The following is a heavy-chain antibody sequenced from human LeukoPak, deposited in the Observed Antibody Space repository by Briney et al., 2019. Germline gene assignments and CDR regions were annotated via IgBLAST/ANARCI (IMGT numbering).Heavy chain of an antibody. CDR2: INPNSGGT. CDR3: ARVATTNNWFDP. D-gene: IGHD5-12*01. CDR1: GYTSTGYY. Sequence: GASVKVSCKASGYTSTGYYMHWVRQAPGQGLEWMGWINPNSGGTNYAQKFQGRVTMTRDTSISTAYMELSRLRSDDTAVYYCARVATTNNWFDPWGQGTLVTVSS. J-gene: IGHJ5*02. V-gene: IGHV1-2*02.